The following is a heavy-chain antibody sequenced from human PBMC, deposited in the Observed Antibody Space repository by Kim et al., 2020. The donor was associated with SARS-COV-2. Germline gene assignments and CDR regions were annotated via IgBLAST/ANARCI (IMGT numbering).Heavy chain of an antibody. V-gene: IGHV4-34*01. CDR3: ARNLGIKGFDY. CDR2: INHSGST. Sequence: SETLSLTCAVYGGSFSGYYWSWIRQPPGKGLEWIGEINHSGSTNYNPSLKSRVTISVDTSKNQFSLKLSSVTAADTAVYYCARNLGIKGFDYWGQGTLVTVSS. J-gene: IGHJ4*02. CDR1: GGSFSGYY. D-gene: IGHD7-27*01.